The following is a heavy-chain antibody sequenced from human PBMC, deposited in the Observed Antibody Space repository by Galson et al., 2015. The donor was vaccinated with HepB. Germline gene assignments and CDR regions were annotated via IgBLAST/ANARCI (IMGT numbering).Heavy chain of an antibody. CDR2: IYYSGST. Sequence: TLSLTCTVSGGSISSGGYYWSWIRQHPGKGLEWIGYIYYSGSTYYNPSLKSRVTISVDTSKNQFSLKLSSVTAADTAVYYCARDSSRIAAAGGRFDLWGRGTLVTVSS. D-gene: IGHD6-13*01. V-gene: IGHV4-31*03. CDR3: ARDSSRIAAAGGRFDL. CDR1: GGSISSGGYY. J-gene: IGHJ2*01.